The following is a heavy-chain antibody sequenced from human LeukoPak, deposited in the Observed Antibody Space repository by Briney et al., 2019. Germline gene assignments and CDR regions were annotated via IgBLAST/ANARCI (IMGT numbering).Heavy chain of an antibody. CDR3: AASYCGGDCYSGGFDF. CDR1: GGTFSSYA. Sequence: ASVQVSFKSSGGTFSSYAISWVRQAPGQGLEWMGRIIPILGIANYAQKFQGRVTITADKSTSTAYMELSSLRSEDTAVYYCAASYCGGDCYSGGFDFWGQGTLVTVSS. J-gene: IGHJ4*02. CDR2: IIPILGIA. V-gene: IGHV1-69*04. D-gene: IGHD2-21*02.